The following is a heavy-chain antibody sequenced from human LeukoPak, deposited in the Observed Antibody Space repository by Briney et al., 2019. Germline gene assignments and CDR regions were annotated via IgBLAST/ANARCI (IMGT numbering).Heavy chain of an antibody. V-gene: IGHV3-30*03. CDR3: ARDRGAGDPYYMDV. J-gene: IGHJ6*03. CDR2: ISYDGSNT. Sequence: GGSLRLSCAASGFAFSSYGMHWVRQAPGKGLEWVTVISYDGSNTYYADSVKGRFSISRDNAKNSLYLQMNSLRAEDTAVYYCARDRGAGDPYYMDVWGKGTAVTVSS. D-gene: IGHD4-17*01. CDR1: GFAFSSYG.